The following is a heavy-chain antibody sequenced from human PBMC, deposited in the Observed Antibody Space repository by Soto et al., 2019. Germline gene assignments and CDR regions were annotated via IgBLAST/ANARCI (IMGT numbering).Heavy chain of an antibody. CDR3: ARDVAAAGSYYYYGMDV. D-gene: IGHD6-13*01. CDR2: IIPIFGTA. CDR1: GGTFSSYA. Sequence: SGKVSCKASGGTFSSYAISWVRQAPGQGLEWMGGIIPIFGTANYAQKFQGRVTITADKSTSTAYMELSSLRSEDTAVYYCARDVAAAGSYYYYGMDVWGQGTTVTVSS. V-gene: IGHV1-69*06. J-gene: IGHJ6*02.